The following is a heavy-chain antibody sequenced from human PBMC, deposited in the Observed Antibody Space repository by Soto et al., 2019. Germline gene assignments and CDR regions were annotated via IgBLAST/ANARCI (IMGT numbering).Heavy chain of an antibody. J-gene: IGHJ3*02. CDR2: ISGSGGGT. V-gene: IGHV3-23*01. Sequence: EVLLLESGGGLVQPGGSLRLSCAASGFTFSNYAMSWVRQAPGKGLEWVSGISGSGGGTDYADSVKGRFTISRDNSKNTLYLLMNSLRAEDTAVYYCAKVGTYDFWSGYDSAFDIWGQGTMVTVSS. CDR3: AKVGTYDFWSGYDSAFDI. D-gene: IGHD3-3*01. CDR1: GFTFSNYA.